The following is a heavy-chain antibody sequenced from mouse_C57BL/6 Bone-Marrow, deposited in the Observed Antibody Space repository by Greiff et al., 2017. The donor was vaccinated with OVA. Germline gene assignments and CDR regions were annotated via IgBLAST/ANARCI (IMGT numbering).Heavy chain of an antibody. J-gene: IGHJ1*03. V-gene: IGHV1-64*01. CDR1: GYTFTSYW. CDR2: IHPKSGST. Sequence: QVQLQQPGAELVKPGASVTLSCTASGYTFTSYWMHWVKQRPGQGLEWLGMIHPKSGSTNYNEKFKSKATLTVDKSSSPAYMQLSSLTSEDSAVYYFARDDSSSYCYWYFDVGGTGTTVTVSS. D-gene: IGHD1-1*01. CDR3: ARDDSSSYCYWYFDV.